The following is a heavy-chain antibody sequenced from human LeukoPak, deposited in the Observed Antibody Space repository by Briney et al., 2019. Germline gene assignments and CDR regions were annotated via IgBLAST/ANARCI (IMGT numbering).Heavy chain of an antibody. D-gene: IGHD3-22*01. V-gene: IGHV3-23*01. CDR1: GFTFSSYA. CDR3: YIPFYDTSAYKGY. CDR2: ISGSGGST. Sequence: GGSLRLSCAASGFTFSSYAMTWVRQAPGKGLEWVSAISGSGGSTYYADSVKGRFTISRDNSKNTLYLQMNSLRAEDTAVYYCYIPFYDTSAYKGYWGQGTLVTVSS. J-gene: IGHJ4*02.